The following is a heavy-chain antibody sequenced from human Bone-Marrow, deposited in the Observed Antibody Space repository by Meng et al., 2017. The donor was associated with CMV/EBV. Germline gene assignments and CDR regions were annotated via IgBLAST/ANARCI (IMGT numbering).Heavy chain of an antibody. V-gene: IGHV1-69*10. CDR1: GGTFSRYA. CDR2: IIPMIDKA. D-gene: IGHD3-10*01. J-gene: IGHJ6*02. Sequence: SVKVSCKASGGTFSRYAFSWVRQAPGQGLEWMGGIIPMIDKAHYAQKFQGTVTITADKSTGTAYMELSSLKSDDTAVYYCASAMVRTVTTYYYYLYGLDVWGQGNTVTVS. CDR3: ASAMVRTVTTYYYYLYGLDV.